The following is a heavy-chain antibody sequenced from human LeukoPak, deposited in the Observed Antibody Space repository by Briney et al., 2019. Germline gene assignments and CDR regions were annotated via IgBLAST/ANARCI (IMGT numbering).Heavy chain of an antibody. V-gene: IGHV4-34*01. CDR3: ARVGAMITFGCDY. Sequence: SETLSLTCAVYGGSFSGYYWSWIRQPPGKGLQWIGEINHSVSTNYNPSLKSRATISVDTSKNPFSLTLRSVTAADTAVYYCARVGAMITFGCDYWGQGTLVTVSS. J-gene: IGHJ4*02. CDR2: INHSVST. CDR1: GGSFSGYY. D-gene: IGHD3-16*01.